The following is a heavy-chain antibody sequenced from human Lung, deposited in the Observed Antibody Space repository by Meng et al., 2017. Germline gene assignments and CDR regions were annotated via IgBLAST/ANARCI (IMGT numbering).Heavy chain of an antibody. Sequence: SVKVSCKASGGTFSSYTISWLRQDPGQGLEWMGRIIPILGIANYAQKFQGRVTITADKSTSTAYMELSSLRSEDTAVYYCARDRGEYYYDSSGYYNYWGQGTLVTVSS. V-gene: IGHV1-69*04. CDR1: GGTFSSYT. D-gene: IGHD3-22*01. CDR2: IIPILGIA. CDR3: ARDRGEYYYDSSGYYNY. J-gene: IGHJ4*02.